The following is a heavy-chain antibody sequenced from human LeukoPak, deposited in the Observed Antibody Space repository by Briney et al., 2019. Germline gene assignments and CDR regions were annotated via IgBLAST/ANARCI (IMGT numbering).Heavy chain of an antibody. CDR2: INHSGST. CDR1: GGSFSGYY. J-gene: IGHJ4*02. CDR3: ARGVSYDSSGYYPRGFDY. Sequence: SETLSLTCAVYGGSFSGYYWSWIRQPPGKGLEWIGEINHSGSTNYNPSLKSRVTISVDTSKNQFSLKLSSVTAADTAVYYCARGVSYDSSGYYPRGFDYWGQGTLVTVSS. V-gene: IGHV4-34*01. D-gene: IGHD3-22*01.